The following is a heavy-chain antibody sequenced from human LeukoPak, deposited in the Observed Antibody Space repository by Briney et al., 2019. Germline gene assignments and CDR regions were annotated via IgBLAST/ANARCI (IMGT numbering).Heavy chain of an antibody. D-gene: IGHD5-18*01. V-gene: IGHV3-23*01. CDR3: AKTGYSYGLPRVAFDI. J-gene: IGHJ3*02. CDR1: GFTFSSYA. Sequence: PGASLRLSCAASGFTFSSYAMSWVRQAPGKGLEWVSAISGSGGSTYYADSVKGRFTISRDNSKNTLYLQMNSLRAEDTAVYYCAKTGYSYGLPRVAFDIRGQGTMVTVSS. CDR2: ISGSGGST.